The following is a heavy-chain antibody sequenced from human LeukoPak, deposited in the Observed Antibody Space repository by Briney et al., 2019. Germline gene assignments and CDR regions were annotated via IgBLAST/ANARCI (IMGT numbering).Heavy chain of an antibody. CDR1: GFTFDDYA. V-gene: IGHV3-9*01. D-gene: IGHD6-19*01. J-gene: IGHJ3*02. CDR3: AKDIEQWLVTAFDI. CDR2: ISWNSGSI. Sequence: GRSLRLSCAASGFTFDDYAMHWVRQAPGKGLEWVSGISWNSGSIGYADSVKGRFTISRDNAKNSLYLQVNSLRAEDTALYYCAKDIEQWLVTAFDIWGQGTMVTVSS.